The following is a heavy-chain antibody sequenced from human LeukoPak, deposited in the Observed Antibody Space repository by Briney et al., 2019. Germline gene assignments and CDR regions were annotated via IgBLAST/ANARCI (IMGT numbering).Heavy chain of an antibody. CDR1: GFTFSSHW. Sequence: GGSLRLSCAASGFTFSSHWMSCVRQSPGMGLEWVANINQDGSDKHYVDSVKGRFTISRDNAERSLYLQMNSLRAEDTAVYYCARDHVAPGLIFDSWGQGTLVTVSS. V-gene: IGHV3-7*03. D-gene: IGHD3-16*01. CDR2: INQDGSDK. CDR3: ARDHVAPGLIFDS. J-gene: IGHJ4*02.